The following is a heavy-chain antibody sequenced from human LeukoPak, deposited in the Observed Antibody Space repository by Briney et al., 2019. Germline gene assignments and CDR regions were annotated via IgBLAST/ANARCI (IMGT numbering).Heavy chain of an antibody. CDR2: IYYSGST. J-gene: IGHJ3*02. V-gene: IGHV4-59*01. D-gene: IGHD7-27*01. CDR3: ARAPPNWEDAFDI. Sequence: SEILSLTCTVSGGSISSYYWSWIRQPPGKGLEWLGYIYYSGSTKYNPSLKSRVTISVDTSKNQFSLKLSSVTAADTAVYYCARAPPNWEDAFDIWGHGTMVTVSS. CDR1: GGSISSYY.